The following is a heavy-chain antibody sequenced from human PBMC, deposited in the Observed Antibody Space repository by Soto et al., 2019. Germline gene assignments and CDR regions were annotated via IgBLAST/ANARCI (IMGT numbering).Heavy chain of an antibody. V-gene: IGHV3-30*18. CDR3: AKLIFYSSSSPYYYYYGMDV. J-gene: IGHJ6*02. CDR2: ISYDGSNK. D-gene: IGHD6-6*01. Sequence: PGGSLRLSCAASGFTFSSYGMHWVRQAPGKGLEWVAVISYDGSNKYYADSVKGRFTISRDNSKNTLYLQMNSLRAEDTAVYYCAKLIFYSSSSPYYYYYGMDVWGQGTTVTVSS. CDR1: GFTFSSYG.